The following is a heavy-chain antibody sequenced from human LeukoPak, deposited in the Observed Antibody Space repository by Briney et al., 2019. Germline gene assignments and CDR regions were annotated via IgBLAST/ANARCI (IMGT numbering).Heavy chain of an antibody. CDR3: ATGHYSGYDY. D-gene: IGHD5-12*01. CDR1: GFTFSSYE. J-gene: IGHJ4*02. Sequence: GGSLRLSCAASGFTFSSYEMNWVRQAPGKGLEWVSYISSSGSTIYYADSVRGRFTISRDNAKNSLYLQMNSLRTEDTAVYYCATGHYSGYDYWGQGTLVTVSS. CDR2: ISSSGSTI. V-gene: IGHV3-48*03.